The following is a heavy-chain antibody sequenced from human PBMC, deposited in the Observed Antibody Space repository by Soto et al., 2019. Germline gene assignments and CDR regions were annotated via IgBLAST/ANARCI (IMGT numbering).Heavy chain of an antibody. J-gene: IGHJ4*02. Sequence: QVQLVQSGAEVKKPGSSVKVSCKASGGTFSSYAISWVRQAPGQGLEWMGGIIPIFGTANYAQKFQGRVTITXXEXTXKAYMELSSLRSEDTAVYYCARDPSRYYGSGNYFDYWGQGTLVTVSS. CDR2: IIPIFGTA. V-gene: IGHV1-69*05. D-gene: IGHD3-10*01. CDR3: ARDPSRYYGSGNYFDY. CDR1: GGTFSSYA.